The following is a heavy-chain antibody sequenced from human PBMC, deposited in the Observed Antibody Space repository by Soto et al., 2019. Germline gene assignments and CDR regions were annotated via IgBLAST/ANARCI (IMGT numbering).Heavy chain of an antibody. CDR2: IYYSGST. V-gene: IGHV4-59*01. CDR3: AREYDFWSGYNWFDP. CDR1: GGSISSYY. J-gene: IGHJ5*02. D-gene: IGHD3-3*01. Sequence: LSLTCTVSGGSISSYYWSWIRQPPGKGLEWIGYIYYSGSTNYNPSLKSRVTISVDTSKNQFSLKLSSVTAADTAVYYCAREYDFWSGYNWFDPWGQGTLVTVSS.